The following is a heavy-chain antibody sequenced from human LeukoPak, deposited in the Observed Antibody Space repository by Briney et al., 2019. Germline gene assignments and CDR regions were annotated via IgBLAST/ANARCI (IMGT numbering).Heavy chain of an antibody. Sequence: ASVKVSCKASGYTFTGYYMHWVRQAPGQGLEWMGWTNPNSGGTNYAQKFQGRVTMTRDTSISTAYMELSRLRSDDTAVYYCARGNYDILTGYYLSYWGQGTLVTVSS. CDR1: GYTFTGYY. D-gene: IGHD3-9*01. CDR2: TNPNSGGT. V-gene: IGHV1-2*02. CDR3: ARGNYDILTGYYLSY. J-gene: IGHJ4*02.